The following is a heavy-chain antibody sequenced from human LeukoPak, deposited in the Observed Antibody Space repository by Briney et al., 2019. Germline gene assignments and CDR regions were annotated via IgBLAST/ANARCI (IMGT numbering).Heavy chain of an antibody. CDR2: IYSDGGSA. D-gene: IGHD5-18*01. CDR3: ARGWIQLWFFDY. Sequence: GGSLRLSCAASGITFSNYWMHWVRQVPGKELVWVSRIYSDGGSASYADSVKGRFTISRDNAKNSLYLQMNSLRAEDTAVYYCARGWIQLWFFDYWGQGTLVTVSS. V-gene: IGHV3-74*01. CDR1: GITFSNYW. J-gene: IGHJ4*02.